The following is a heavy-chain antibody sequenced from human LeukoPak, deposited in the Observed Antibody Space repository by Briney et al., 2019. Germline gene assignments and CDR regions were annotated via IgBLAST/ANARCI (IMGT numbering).Heavy chain of an antibody. V-gene: IGHV4-59*11. CDR1: GGSITSLY. CDR2: VHQTGVT. J-gene: IGHJ6*02. CDR3: VRSATIAVFRYGMDV. Sequence: SETLSLTCSVSGGSITSLYWSWVRQPPGKGLEYVGYVHQTGVTNYNPSLRGRVTVSMDTSKNQFSLKLNSVTAPDTAVYYCVRSATIAVFRYGMDVWGQGTTVTVSS. D-gene: IGHD5-24*01.